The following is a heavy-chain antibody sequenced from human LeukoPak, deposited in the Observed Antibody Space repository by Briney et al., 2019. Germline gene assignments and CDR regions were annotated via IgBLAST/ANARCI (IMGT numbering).Heavy chain of an antibody. CDR1: GGSIISRRYY. J-gene: IGHJ4*02. CDR2: IHYSGST. D-gene: IGHD3-22*01. V-gene: IGHV4-39*06. CDR3: ARGSYYDSSGYLD. Sequence: SETLSLTCTVSGGSIISRRYYWGWTRQPPGKGLEWIGSIHYSGSTHYNPSLNSRVTISVDTSKNQFTLKLSSVTAADTAVYYCARGSYYDSSGYLDWGQGTLVTVSS.